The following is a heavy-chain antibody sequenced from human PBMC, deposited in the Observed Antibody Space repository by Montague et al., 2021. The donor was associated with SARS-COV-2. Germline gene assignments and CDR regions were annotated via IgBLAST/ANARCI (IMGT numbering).Heavy chain of an antibody. CDR1: GGSISSSSYY. D-gene: IGHD5-12*01. CDR3: ARRGRKLLPVATTIGGFDI. V-gene: IGHV4-39*02. Sequence: SETLSLTCTVSGGSISSSSYYWDWIRQPPGKGLEWIGSIYDSGSTYYNPSLKSRVTISVDTSKNHFSLKLSSVTAADTAVYCCARRGRKLLPVATTIGGFDIWGQGTMVTVSS. CDR2: IYDSGST. J-gene: IGHJ3*02.